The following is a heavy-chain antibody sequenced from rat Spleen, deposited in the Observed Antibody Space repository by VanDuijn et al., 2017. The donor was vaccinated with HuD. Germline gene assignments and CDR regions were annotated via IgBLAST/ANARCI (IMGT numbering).Heavy chain of an antibody. CDR2: INEGGSRI. V-gene: IGHV5-29*01. Sequence: EVQLVESDGGLVQPGRSLKLSCVASGFTFSNYYMAWVRQAPTKGLEWVATINEGGSRIYYPDSVKGRFTISRDNAKSSLYLQMNSLKSEDTATYYCAREDYYNGNWYFDFWGPGTMVTVSS. CDR3: AREDYYNGNWYFDF. D-gene: IGHD1-1*01. J-gene: IGHJ1*01. CDR1: GFTFSNYY.